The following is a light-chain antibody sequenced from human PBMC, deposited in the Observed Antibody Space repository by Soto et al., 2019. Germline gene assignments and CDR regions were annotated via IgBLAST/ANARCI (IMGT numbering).Light chain of an antibody. Sequence: AIQMTQSPSSLSASVGDRVTITCRASQGIRNDLAWYQQRPGKAPNLLIYASSTLQSGVPSSFRGSGSGTDFTLTISSLQPDDFATYYCLQDYAFPRTFGQGTMEEI. CDR3: LQDYAFPRT. CDR2: ASS. J-gene: IGKJ1*01. V-gene: IGKV1-6*01. CDR1: QGIRND.